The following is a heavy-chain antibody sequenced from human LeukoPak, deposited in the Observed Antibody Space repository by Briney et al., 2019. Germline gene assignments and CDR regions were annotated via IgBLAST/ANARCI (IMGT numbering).Heavy chain of an antibody. CDR2: ISGTVDAT. CDR1: VFRFGNYA. J-gene: IGHJ5*01. D-gene: IGHD2-21*01. Sequence: PGGSLRLSCVASVFRFGNYAMSWVRQAPGKGLQCVSQISGTVDATWYAGFAREGVTISTDKSKKTLYLQISGPRVEDTAMYYCVKDPRDTYGTNWFVSWGQGTLLIVSS. V-gene: IGHV3-23*01. CDR3: VKDPRDTYGTNWFVS.